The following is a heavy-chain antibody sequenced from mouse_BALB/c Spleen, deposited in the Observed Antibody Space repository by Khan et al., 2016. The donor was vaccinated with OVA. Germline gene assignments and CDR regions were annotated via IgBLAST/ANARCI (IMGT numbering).Heavy chain of an antibody. CDR1: GYSITSGYF. CDR3: ARGGSSGPAWFAY. J-gene: IGHJ3*01. CDR2: IRYDGDS. Sequence: EVQLVESGPGLVKPSQSLSLTCSVTGYSITSGYFWNWIRQFPGNNLEWLGYIRYDGDSNYNPSLKNRISITRDTSTNQFFLKLNSVPPEDTATYYWARGGSSGPAWFAYWGQGTLVTVSA. V-gene: IGHV3-6*02. D-gene: IGHD3-1*01.